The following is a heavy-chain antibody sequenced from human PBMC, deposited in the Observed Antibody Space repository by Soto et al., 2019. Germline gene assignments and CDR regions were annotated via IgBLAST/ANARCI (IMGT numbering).Heavy chain of an antibody. CDR1: GGSISGFY. V-gene: IGHV4-4*07. CDR3: ARDLSMTYYRGVDV. J-gene: IGHJ6*02. CDR2: IHTRGNT. Sequence: SETLSLTCTVSGGSISGFYWTWIRQPAGKGLEWIGYIHTRGNTKYNPSLNSRVTMSVDTSKNQFFLKLNSVTAADTAVYYCARDLSMTYYRGVDVWGQGTTVTAP. D-gene: IGHD2-21*01.